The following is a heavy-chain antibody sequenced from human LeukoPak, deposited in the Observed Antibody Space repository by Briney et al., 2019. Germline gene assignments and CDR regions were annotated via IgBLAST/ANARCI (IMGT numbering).Heavy chain of an antibody. CDR1: GGTFTSYA. CDR3: ARGYSYGYFAY. Sequence: ASVKVSCKASGGTFTSYAISWVRQAPGQGLEWMGGIIPIFGTANYAQKFQGGVTITADESTSTAYMELSSLRSEDTAVYYCARGYSYGYFAYWGQGTLVTVSS. V-gene: IGHV1-69*13. D-gene: IGHD5-18*01. CDR2: IIPIFGTA. J-gene: IGHJ4*02.